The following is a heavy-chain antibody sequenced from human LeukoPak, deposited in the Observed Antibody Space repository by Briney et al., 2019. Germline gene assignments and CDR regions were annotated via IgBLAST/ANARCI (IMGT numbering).Heavy chain of an antibody. CDR1: GGSFSGYY. V-gene: IGHV4-34*01. CDR2: INHSGST. CDR3: ARGGEAYYYGMDV. J-gene: IGHJ6*02. Sequence: PSETLSLTGAVYGGSFSGYYWSWIRQPPGKGLEGIGEINHSGSTNYNPSLKSRVTISVDTSKNQFSLKMSSVTAADTAVYYCARGGEAYYYGMDVWGQGTTVTVSS.